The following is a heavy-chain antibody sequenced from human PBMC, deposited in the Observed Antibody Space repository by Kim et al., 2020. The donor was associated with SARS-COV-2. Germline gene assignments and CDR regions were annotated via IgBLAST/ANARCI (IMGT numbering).Heavy chain of an antibody. CDR2: IWYDGSNK. D-gene: IGHD3-16*01. CDR3: ARAEGGSGLPCYYYGMDV. CDR1: GFTFSSYG. Sequence: GGSLRLSCAASGFTFSSYGMHWVRQAPGKGLEWVAVIWYDGSNKYYADSVKGRFTISRDNSKNTLYLQMNSLRAEDTAVYYCARAEGGSGLPCYYYGMDVWGQGTTVTVSS. J-gene: IGHJ6*02. V-gene: IGHV3-33*01.